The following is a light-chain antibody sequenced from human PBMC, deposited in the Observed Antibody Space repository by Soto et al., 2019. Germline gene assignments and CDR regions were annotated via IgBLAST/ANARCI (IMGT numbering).Light chain of an antibody. V-gene: IGKV1-6*01. J-gene: IGKJ1*01. CDR2: AAS. CDR1: QGIRSA. Sequence: IQMTQSPASLSASVGDRVTITCRASQGIRSALGWYQQKPGKVPKLLIYAASTLQSGVPSRFSGSGFGTDFTLTINSLQPEDFATYYCLLDYAYFWAFGQGTKVDIK. CDR3: LLDYAYFWA.